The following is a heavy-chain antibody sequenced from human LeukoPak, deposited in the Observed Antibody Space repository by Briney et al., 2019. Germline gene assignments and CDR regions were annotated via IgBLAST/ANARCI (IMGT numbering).Heavy chain of an antibody. Sequence: GGSLRLSCAASGFTFSSYAMSWVRQAPGERLEWVSALSGSGTTTYYADSVKGRFTISRDISKNTLYLQMNSLRAEDTAVYYCAKPISAASGTDFDYWGQGTLVTVSS. V-gene: IGHV3-23*01. J-gene: IGHJ4*02. CDR2: LSGSGTTT. CDR3: AKPISAASGTDFDY. D-gene: IGHD6-13*01. CDR1: GFTFSSYA.